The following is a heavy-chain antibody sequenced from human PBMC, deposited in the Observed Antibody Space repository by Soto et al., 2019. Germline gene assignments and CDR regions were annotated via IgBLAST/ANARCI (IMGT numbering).Heavy chain of an antibody. CDR3: ARAYDFWSGYYFGSYYYYGMDV. CDR1: GGSFSGYY. V-gene: IGHV4-34*01. D-gene: IGHD3-3*01. J-gene: IGHJ6*02. Sequence: LSLTCAVYGGSFSGYYWSWIRQPPGRGLEWIGEINHSGSTNYNPSLKSRVTISVDTSKNQFSLKLSSVTAADTAVYYCARAYDFWSGYYFGSYYYYGMDVWGQGTTVTVSS. CDR2: INHSGST.